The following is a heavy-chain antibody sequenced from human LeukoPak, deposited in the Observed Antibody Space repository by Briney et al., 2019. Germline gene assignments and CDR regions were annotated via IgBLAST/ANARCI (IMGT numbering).Heavy chain of an antibody. CDR3: ARAASGESALLSRVYHYYYSALV. CDR2: ISYDGSNK. CDR1: GFTFSSYA. V-gene: IGHV3-30-3*01. Sequence: GGSLRLSCAASGFTFSSYAMHWVRQAPGKGLEWVAVISYDGSNKYYADSVKGRFTISRDNSKNTLYLQMNSLRAEDTAVYYCARAASGESALLSRVYHYYYSALVCGQGTTVTVSS. D-gene: IGHD2-21*01. J-gene: IGHJ6*02.